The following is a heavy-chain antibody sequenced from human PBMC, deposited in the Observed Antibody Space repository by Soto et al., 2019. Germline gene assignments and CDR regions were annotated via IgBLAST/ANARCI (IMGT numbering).Heavy chain of an antibody. V-gene: IGHV3-9*01. CDR2: ISWDGYSI. CDR1: GFTFDDHV. D-gene: IGHD3-3*01. J-gene: IGHJ6*02. CDR3: ARSWSGSTSGRVDV. Sequence: EVQLVESGGGLVHPGRSLRLSCVASGFTFDDHVMHWVRQLPGTGLEWVGHISWDGYSIGYGGSVRGRFTISRDNPKNTLYLQMNSLRPEDTALYYCARSWSGSTSGRVDVWGQGTTVTVSS.